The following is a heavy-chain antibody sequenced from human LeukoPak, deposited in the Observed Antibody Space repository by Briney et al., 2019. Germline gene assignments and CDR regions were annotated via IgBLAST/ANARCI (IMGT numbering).Heavy chain of an antibody. CDR1: GFTFSNAW. Sequence: GRSLRLSCAASGFTFSNAWMSWVRQAPGKGLEWVGRIKSKTDGGTTDYAAPVKGRFTISRDDSKNTLYLQMNSLKTEDTAVYYCTTGPKLYSSGWYASVGFDYWGQGTLVTVSS. CDR3: TTGPKLYSSGWYASVGFDY. V-gene: IGHV3-15*01. CDR2: IKSKTDGGTT. J-gene: IGHJ4*02. D-gene: IGHD6-19*01.